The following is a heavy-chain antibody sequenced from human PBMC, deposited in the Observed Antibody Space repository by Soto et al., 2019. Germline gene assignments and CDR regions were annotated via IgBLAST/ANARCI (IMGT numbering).Heavy chain of an antibody. J-gene: IGHJ4*02. CDR1: GGTLSSFINYP. V-gene: IGHV1-69*06. D-gene: IGHD3-3*01. CDR2: IVPNVGTV. Sequence: QMQLVQSGTEVKEPGSSVKVSCKASGGTLSSFINYPINWVRQAPGQGLEWVGGIVPNVGTVNYAQKFQGRVTITADKSTGTAYMELSSLRSEDTALYYCARRDTSGFLRYFDNWGQGTLVTVSS. CDR3: ARRDTSGFLRYFDN.